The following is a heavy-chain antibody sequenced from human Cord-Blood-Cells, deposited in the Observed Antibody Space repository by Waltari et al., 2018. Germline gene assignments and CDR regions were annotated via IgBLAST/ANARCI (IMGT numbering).Heavy chain of an antibody. J-gene: IGHJ4*02. Sequence: QLQLVQSGAEVKKPGASVQVSCKASGYTLTGYNMPWVRQAPGQGLEWMGWINPNSGGTNYAQKFQGRVTMTRDTSISTAYMELSRLRSDDTAVYYCARDNWGGIFFDYWGQGTLVTVSS. CDR3: ARDNWGGIFFDY. D-gene: IGHD7-27*01. CDR1: GYTLTGYN. V-gene: IGHV1-2*02. CDR2: INPNSGGT.